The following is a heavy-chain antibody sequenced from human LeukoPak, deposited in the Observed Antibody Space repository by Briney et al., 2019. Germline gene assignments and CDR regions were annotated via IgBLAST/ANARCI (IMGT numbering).Heavy chain of an antibody. CDR3: ARDGSQGYSSAFDY. Sequence: GASVKVSCKASGYTFTSYAMHWVRQAPGQRLEWMGWINAGNGNTKYSQKFQGRVTITRDTSASTAYMELSSLRSEDTAVHYCARDGSQGYSSAFDYWGQGTLVTVSS. D-gene: IGHD6-25*01. CDR2: INAGNGNT. V-gene: IGHV1-3*01. J-gene: IGHJ4*02. CDR1: GYTFTSYA.